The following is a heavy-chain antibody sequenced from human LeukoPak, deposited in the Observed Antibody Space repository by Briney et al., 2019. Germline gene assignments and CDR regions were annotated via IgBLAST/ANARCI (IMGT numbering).Heavy chain of an antibody. D-gene: IGHD6-13*01. CDR1: GGSFSGYY. CDR2: INHSGST. V-gene: IGHV4-34*01. CDR3: ARGSGIAAVNDY. J-gene: IGHJ4*02. Sequence: PSETLSLTCAVYGGSFSGYYWSWIRQPPGKGLEWIGEINHSGSTNYNPSLESRVTISVDTSKNQFSLKLSSVTAADTAVYYCARGSGIAAVNDYWGQGTLVTVSS.